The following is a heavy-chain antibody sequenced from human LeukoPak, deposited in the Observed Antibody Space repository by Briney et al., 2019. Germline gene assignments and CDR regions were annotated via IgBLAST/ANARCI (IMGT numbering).Heavy chain of an antibody. J-gene: IGHJ4*02. Sequence: SVKVSCKASGYTFTSYDINWVRQATGQGLEWMGWMNPNSGNTGYAQKFQGRVTMTRNTSISTAYMELSSLRSEDAAVYYCARGQVAAAGTDYWGQGTLVTVST. CDR3: ARGQVAAAGTDY. V-gene: IGHV1-8*01. CDR1: GYTFTSYD. D-gene: IGHD6-13*01. CDR2: MNPNSGNT.